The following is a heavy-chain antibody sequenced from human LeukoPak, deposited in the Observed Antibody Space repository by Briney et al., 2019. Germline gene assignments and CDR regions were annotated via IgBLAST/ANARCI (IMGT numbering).Heavy chain of an antibody. CDR3: ATAKPGIAAAGHDY. V-gene: IGHV3-30-3*01. D-gene: IGHD6-13*01. J-gene: IGHJ4*02. CDR2: IIYDGTNQ. CDR1: GFTFRDYA. Sequence: GGSLRLSCAASGFTFRDYAMHWVREAPGKGLEWGAVIIYDGTNQYYADSVKGLFTISRDNSKNTLYLQMNSLRAEDTAVYYCATAKPGIAAAGHDYWGQGTLVTVSS.